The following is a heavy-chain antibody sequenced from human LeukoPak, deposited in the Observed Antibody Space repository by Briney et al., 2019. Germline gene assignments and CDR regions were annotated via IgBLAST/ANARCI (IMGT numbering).Heavy chain of an antibody. Sequence: GGSLRLSCAASGFTFSSYEMNWVRQAPGKGLEWVSYISSSGSTIYYADSVKGRLTISRDNAKNSLYLQMNSLRAEDTAVYYCARGEGIAAASDYWGQGTLVTVSS. CDR3: ARGEGIAAASDY. D-gene: IGHD6-13*01. CDR2: ISSSGSTI. V-gene: IGHV3-48*03. J-gene: IGHJ4*02. CDR1: GFTFSSYE.